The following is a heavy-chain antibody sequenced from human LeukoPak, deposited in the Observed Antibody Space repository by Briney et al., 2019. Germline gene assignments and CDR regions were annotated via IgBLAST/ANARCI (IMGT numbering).Heavy chain of an antibody. J-gene: IGHJ5*02. CDR2: MNPNSGNT. D-gene: IGHD6-13*01. V-gene: IGHV1-8*01. CDR3: ARTSSSWGNWFDP. CDR1: GYTFTNRD. Sequence: ASVKVSCKASGYTFTNRDINWVRQASGQGLEWMGWMNPNSGNTAYAQKFQGRVTMTRSTSISTAYMELSSLTSEDTAVYYCARTSSSWGNWFDPWGQGTLVTASS.